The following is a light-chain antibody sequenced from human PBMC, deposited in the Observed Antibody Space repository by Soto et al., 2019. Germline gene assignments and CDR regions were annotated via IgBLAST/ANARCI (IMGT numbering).Light chain of an antibody. V-gene: IGKV3-11*01. CDR3: QQRDKWPLT. J-gene: IGKJ4*01. CDR2: DAF. CDR1: QSVTSS. Sequence: EIVLTQSPATLSLSLGERATLSCRASQSVTSSLAWYQQKPGQAPRLLISDAFNRASGIPDRFSGSGSGTDFTLTISSLEPEDFALYYCQQRDKWPLTFGGGTKVEIK.